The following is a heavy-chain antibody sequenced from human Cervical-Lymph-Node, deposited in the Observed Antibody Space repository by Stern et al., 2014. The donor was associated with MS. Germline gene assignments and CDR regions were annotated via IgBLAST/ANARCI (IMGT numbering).Heavy chain of an antibody. CDR1: GFSLSTSGVG. J-gene: IGHJ4*02. D-gene: IGHD5-18*01. CDR2: IYWDDDK. Sequence: QVTLRESGPTLVKPTQTLTLTCTFSGFSLSTSGVGVGWIRQPPGQALEWLALIYWDDDKRYSPSLKSRITITKDTSKNQVVLTMTNMDPVDTATYYCAHEDTAMVMGYWGQGTLVTVSS. V-gene: IGHV2-5*02. CDR3: AHEDTAMVMGY.